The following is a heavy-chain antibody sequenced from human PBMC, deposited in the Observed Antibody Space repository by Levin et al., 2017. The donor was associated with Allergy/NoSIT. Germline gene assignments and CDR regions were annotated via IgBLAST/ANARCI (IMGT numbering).Heavy chain of an antibody. V-gene: IGHV3-53*01. D-gene: IGHD3-9*01. Sequence: GGSLRLSCAASGFVVTRNHMSWVRQAPGKGLEWLSVTYSGGATYYRDSVKGRFTISRDNFKNTLYLQMNSLRAEDTAIYYCARDNYDTPGELDFWGQRTLVTVS. CDR1: GFVVTRNH. J-gene: IGHJ4*02. CDR3: ARDNYDTPGELDF. CDR2: TYSGGAT.